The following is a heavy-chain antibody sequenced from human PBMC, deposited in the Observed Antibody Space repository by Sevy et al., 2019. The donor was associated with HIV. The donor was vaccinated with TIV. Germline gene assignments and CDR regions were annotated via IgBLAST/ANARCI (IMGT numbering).Heavy chain of an antibody. CDR1: GFTFSDYY. J-gene: IGHJ6*02. D-gene: IGHD4-17*01. CDR3: ARDHVKDGDLGDYHYFAMDV. CDR2: ISGSDNTI. Sequence: GGSLRLSCVASGFTFSDYYMSWIRQAPGKGLEWLSYISGSDNTIYYADSVKGRFTISRDNAKSSLYLQMNSLRADDTAVYFCARDHVKDGDLGDYHYFAMDVWGRGTSVTVSS. V-gene: IGHV3-11*01.